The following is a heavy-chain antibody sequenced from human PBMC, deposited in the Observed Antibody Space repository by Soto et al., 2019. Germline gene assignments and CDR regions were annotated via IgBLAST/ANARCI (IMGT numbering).Heavy chain of an antibody. Sequence: EVQVSESGGDLVQPGGSLRLSCAASGFRFSSFAMSWARQAPGKGLEWVSTISLSGDNTYYADSVKGRFTISRDTSKNTLYLQMNSLRAEDTAVYYCAKDLGSSPPGDFWGQGTLVTVSS. CDR2: ISLSGDNT. J-gene: IGHJ4*02. CDR1: GFRFSSFA. CDR3: AKDLGSSPPGDF. V-gene: IGHV3-23*01. D-gene: IGHD6-6*01.